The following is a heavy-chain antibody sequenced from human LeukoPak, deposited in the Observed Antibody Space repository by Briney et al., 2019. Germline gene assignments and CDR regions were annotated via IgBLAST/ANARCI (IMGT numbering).Heavy chain of an antibody. CDR3: ASSGDTAMATFDY. Sequence: SGTLSLTCAVSGGSISSSNWWSWVRQPPGKGLEWIREIYHSGSTNYNPSLKSRVTISVDKSKNQFSLKLSSVTAADTAVYYCASSGDTAMATFDYWGQGTPVTVSS. D-gene: IGHD5-18*01. V-gene: IGHV4-4*02. CDR2: IYHSGST. CDR1: GGSISSSNW. J-gene: IGHJ4*02.